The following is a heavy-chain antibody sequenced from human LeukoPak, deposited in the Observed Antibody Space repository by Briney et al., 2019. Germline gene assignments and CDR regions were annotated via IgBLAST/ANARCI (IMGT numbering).Heavy chain of an antibody. CDR1: GFTFSSYG. J-gene: IGHJ4*02. V-gene: IGHV3-21*01. D-gene: IGHD2-21*02. Sequence: GGSLRLSCAVSGFTFSSYGTSWVRQAPGKGLEWVSSISSGGNYMSYADSLKGRVSISRDNPKNSLLLDMSRLRAEDTAMYYCVRGDFQSGHWGQGALVIVSS. CDR2: ISSGGNYM. CDR3: VRGDFQSGH.